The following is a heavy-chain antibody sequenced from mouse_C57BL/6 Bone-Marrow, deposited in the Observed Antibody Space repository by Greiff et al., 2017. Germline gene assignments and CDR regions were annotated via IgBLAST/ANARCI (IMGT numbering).Heavy chain of an antibody. CDR1: GFTFSSYA. Sequence: EVQLQESGGGLVKPGGSLKLSCAASGFTFSSYAMSWVRQTPEKRLEWVATISDGGSYTYYPDNVKGRFTISRDNAKNNLYLQMSHLKSEDTAMYYCARDLYGSSYQFAYWGQGTLVTVSA. D-gene: IGHD1-1*01. CDR2: ISDGGSYT. J-gene: IGHJ3*01. V-gene: IGHV5-4*01. CDR3: ARDLYGSSYQFAY.